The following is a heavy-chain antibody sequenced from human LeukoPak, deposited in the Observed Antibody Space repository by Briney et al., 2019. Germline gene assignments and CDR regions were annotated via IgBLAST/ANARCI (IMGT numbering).Heavy chain of an antibody. CDR1: GFTFSSYG. Sequence: GGSLRLSCAASGFTFSSYGMHWVRQAPGKGLEWVAVISYDGSNKYYADSVKGRFTISRDNSKNTLCLQMSSLRAEDTAVYYCAKEGYNYGPDSPGYFDYWGQGTLVTVSS. D-gene: IGHD5-18*01. CDR2: ISYDGSNK. J-gene: IGHJ4*02. V-gene: IGHV3-30*18. CDR3: AKEGYNYGPDSPGYFDY.